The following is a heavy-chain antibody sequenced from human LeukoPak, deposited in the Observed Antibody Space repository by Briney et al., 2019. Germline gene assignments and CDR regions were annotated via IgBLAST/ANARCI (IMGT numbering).Heavy chain of an antibody. CDR3: ARVLTTWGNWYFDL. D-gene: IGHD7-27*01. Sequence: PSETLSLICTVSGASLSSDYWSWIRLPPGKELEWIGYIYTSGTTSYNPSLKSRVSMSVDMSKNPVSLNLTSVTAADTAVYYCARVLTTWGNWYFDLWGRGTLVTVSS. CDR1: GASLSSDY. V-gene: IGHV4-4*09. CDR2: IYTSGTT. J-gene: IGHJ2*01.